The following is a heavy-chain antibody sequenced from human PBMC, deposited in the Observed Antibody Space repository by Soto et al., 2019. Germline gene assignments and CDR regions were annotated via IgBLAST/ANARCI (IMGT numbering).Heavy chain of an antibody. CDR3: AKDPTTVTTADDP. CDR2: ISYDGSNK. Sequence: GGSLRLSCAASGFTFSSYGMHWVRQAPGKGLEWVAVISYDGSNKYYADSVKGRFTISRANSKNTLYLQMNRLRAEDTAVYYCAKDPTTVTTADDPWGQGTLVTVSS. V-gene: IGHV3-30*18. CDR1: GFTFSSYG. J-gene: IGHJ5*02. D-gene: IGHD4-4*01.